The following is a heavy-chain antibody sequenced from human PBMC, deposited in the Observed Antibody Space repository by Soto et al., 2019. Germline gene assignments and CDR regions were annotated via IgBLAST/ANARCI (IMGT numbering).Heavy chain of an antibody. V-gene: IGHV1-8*01. CDR2: MSPNSDNK. CDR1: GYTFTNFD. Sequence: ASVKVSCKTSGYTFTNFDVNWVRQAAGQGLEWMGWMSPNSDNKGYAQKFQGRVTMTRDTSITTAYMELSRLRSEDTAVYYCARAKYCSSTSCSQPYNWFDPWGQGTLVTVSS. D-gene: IGHD2-2*01. CDR3: ARAKYCSSTSCSQPYNWFDP. J-gene: IGHJ5*02.